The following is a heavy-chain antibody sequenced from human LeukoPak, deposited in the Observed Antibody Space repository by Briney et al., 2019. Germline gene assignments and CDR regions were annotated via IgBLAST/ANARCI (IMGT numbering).Heavy chain of an antibody. CDR1: GYTFTGYY. J-gene: IGHJ3*02. D-gene: IGHD3-3*01. Sequence: GASVKVSCKASGYTFTGYYMHWVRQAPGQGLEWMGWINPNSGGTNYAQKFQGRVTMTRGTSSSTAYMELSRLRSDDTAVYYCASLHMGITIFGVVSSREDAFDIWGQGTMVTVSS. CDR2: INPNSGGT. CDR3: ASLHMGITIFGVVSSREDAFDI. V-gene: IGHV1-2*02.